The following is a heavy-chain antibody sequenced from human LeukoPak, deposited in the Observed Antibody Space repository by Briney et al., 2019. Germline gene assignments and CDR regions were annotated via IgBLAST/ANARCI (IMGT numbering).Heavy chain of an antibody. J-gene: IGHJ4*02. CDR3: ARVTVHGYSDY. D-gene: IGHD4-17*01. Sequence: SETLSLTCTVSGYSISTGYYWDWIRQPPGKGLEWIGYIYYTGSTKYNPSLKSRVTISVDTSKNQFSLKLSSVTAADTAVYYCARVTVHGYSDYWGQGTLVTVSS. V-gene: IGHV4-38-2*02. CDR2: IYYTGST. CDR1: GYSISTGYY.